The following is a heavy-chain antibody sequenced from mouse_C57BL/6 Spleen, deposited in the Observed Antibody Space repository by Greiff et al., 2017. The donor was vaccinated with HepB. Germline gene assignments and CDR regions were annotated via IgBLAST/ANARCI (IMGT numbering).Heavy chain of an antibody. CDR3: AREGVHYYGSSSYAMDY. CDR1: GYAFSSYW. CDR2: IYPGDGDT. V-gene: IGHV1-80*01. Sequence: QVQLKQSGAELVKPGASVKISCKASGYAFSSYWMNWVKQRPGKGLEWIGQIYPGDGDTNYNGKFKGKATLTADKSSSTAYMQLSSLTSEDSAVYFCAREGVHYYGSSSYAMDYWGQGTSVTVSS. J-gene: IGHJ4*01. D-gene: IGHD1-1*01.